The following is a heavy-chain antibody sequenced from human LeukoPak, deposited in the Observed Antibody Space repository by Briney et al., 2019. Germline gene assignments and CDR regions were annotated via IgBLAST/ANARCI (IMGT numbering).Heavy chain of an antibody. V-gene: IGHV3-7*01. CDR3: ARDSTSFFDNWGHSSYYLDV. Sequence: PGGSLRLSCAASGFTFSSYWMSWVRQAPGKGLEGVANIKQDGREKYFVDSVKDRFTISRDNARDSLYLQLNSLRAEDTAVYYCARDSTSFFDNWGHSSYYLDVWGKGTTVTVS. CDR1: GFTFSSYW. CDR2: IKQDGREK. J-gene: IGHJ6*03. D-gene: IGHD7-27*01.